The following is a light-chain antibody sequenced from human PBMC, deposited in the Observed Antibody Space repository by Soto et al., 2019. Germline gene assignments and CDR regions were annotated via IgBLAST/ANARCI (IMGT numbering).Light chain of an antibody. Sequence: VLPQSPGPLSLSAGERAPPPCTASQSVSSNLAWYQQKPGQAPRLLIYGASTRATGIPARFSGSGSGTDFTLTISSLQPEDFAVYYCQQRSNWPWTFGQGTKVDIK. CDR3: QQRSNWPWT. CDR2: GAS. J-gene: IGKJ1*01. V-gene: IGKV3-11*01. CDR1: QSVSSN.